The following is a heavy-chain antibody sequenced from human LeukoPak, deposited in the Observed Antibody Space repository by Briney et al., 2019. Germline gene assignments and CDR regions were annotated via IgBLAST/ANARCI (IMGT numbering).Heavy chain of an antibody. J-gene: IGHJ4*02. V-gene: IGHV3-30-3*02. CDR3: AKHGYCSGISCFFDF. CDR2: ISYDGSNK. Sequence: GGSLRLSCAASGFTFSGYPMHWVRQAPGKGLEWVGTISYDGSNKYYADSVKGRFTISRDSSKNTLYLQMNSLRAEDTALYYCAKHGYCSGISCFFDFWGQGTLVTVSS. D-gene: IGHD2-2*03. CDR1: GFTFSGYP.